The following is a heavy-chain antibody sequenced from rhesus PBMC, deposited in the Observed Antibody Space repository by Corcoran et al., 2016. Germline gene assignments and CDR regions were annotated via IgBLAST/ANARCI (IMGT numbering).Heavy chain of an antibody. CDR3: ARRPYSYSQPAFDY. CDR1: GSSLRSGYY. Sequence: QVQLQESVPGLVKPSETLSLTCAVSGSSLRSGYYPGWPHPSPGTGLESIGYISGSSGSTYYNPSLKSRVTSSKDTSKNQFSLKLTSVTAADTAVYFCARRPYSYSQPAFDYWGQGVLVTVSS. CDR2: ISGSSGST. V-gene: IGHV4-99*01. J-gene: IGHJ4*01. D-gene: IGHD5-12*01.